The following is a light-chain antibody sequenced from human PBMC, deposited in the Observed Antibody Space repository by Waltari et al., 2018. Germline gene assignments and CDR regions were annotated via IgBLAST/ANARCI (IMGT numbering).Light chain of an antibody. CDR3: QQYGTLIT. CDR1: QSVSSIY. J-gene: IGKJ5*01. Sequence: ESVLTQSPRSLSLSPGETATLSCRASQSVSSIYLAWYQQKPGQAPRLLIYCASSRATGIPDRFSSSGSGKDFTLTISRLEPEDVAVYYCQQYGTLITFGQGTRLEIK. V-gene: IGKV3-20*01. CDR2: CAS.